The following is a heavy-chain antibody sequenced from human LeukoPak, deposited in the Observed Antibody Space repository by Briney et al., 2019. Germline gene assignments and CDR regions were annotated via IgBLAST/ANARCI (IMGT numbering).Heavy chain of an antibody. CDR2: ISGSGGST. Sequence: GGSLRVYCAASGFTFSSYAMSWVRQAPGKGLEWVSAISGSGGSTYYADSVKGRFTISRDNSKNTLYLQMNSLRAEDTAVYYCARIYSRSSRMADYWGQGTLVTVSS. V-gene: IGHV3-23*01. J-gene: IGHJ4*02. D-gene: IGHD6-6*01. CDR1: GFTFSSYA. CDR3: ARIYSRSSRMADY.